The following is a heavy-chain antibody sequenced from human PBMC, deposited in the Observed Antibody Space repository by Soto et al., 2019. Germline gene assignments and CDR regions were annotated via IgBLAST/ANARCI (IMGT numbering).Heavy chain of an antibody. CDR2: VYYTGST. J-gene: IGHJ4*02. D-gene: IGHD6-19*01. CDR3: ARSVAVPGAHIDY. V-gene: IGHV4-59*01. Sequence: SETLSLTCSVSGGSISGSYWSWIRQSPGKGLEWLGYVYYTGSTNYSPSLRSRVSISVDTSKNEFSLRLSSVAAADTAVYFCARSVAVPGAHIDYWGQGTQVTVSS. CDR1: GGSISGSY.